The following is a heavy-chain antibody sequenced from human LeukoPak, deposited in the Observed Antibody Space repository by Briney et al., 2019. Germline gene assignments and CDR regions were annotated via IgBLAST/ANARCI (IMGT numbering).Heavy chain of an antibody. CDR3: AKDMASRDDYSNLFDY. CDR1: GFTFSNYG. V-gene: IGHV3-30*02. J-gene: IGHJ4*02. D-gene: IGHD4-11*01. Sequence: GGSLRLSCAASGFTFSNYGMHWVRQAPGKGLEWLTFIRYHGSNKYYADSVKGRFTISRDNSKSTLYLQMNSLRAEDTALYYCAKDMASRDDYSNLFDYWGQGTLVTVSS. CDR2: IRYHGSNK.